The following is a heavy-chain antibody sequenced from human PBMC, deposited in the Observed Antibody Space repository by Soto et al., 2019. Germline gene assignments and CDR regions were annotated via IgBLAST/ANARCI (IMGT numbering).Heavy chain of an antibody. CDR2: VYYSGSN. D-gene: IGHD1-26*01. CDR3: ARAPIGRPLDY. Sequence: LSLTCTVTGDSISSNAYHWTWIRHHPGKGLEWIGDVYYSGSNNYNPSLRSRLTISVDTSKNQFSLKLSSVTAADTAVYFCARAPIGRPLDYWGQGTLVTVSS. CDR1: GDSISSNAYH. V-gene: IGHV4-31*03. J-gene: IGHJ4*02.